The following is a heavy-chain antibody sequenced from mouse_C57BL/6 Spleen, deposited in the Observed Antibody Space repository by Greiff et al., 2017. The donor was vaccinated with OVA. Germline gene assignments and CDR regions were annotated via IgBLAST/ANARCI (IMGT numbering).Heavy chain of an antibody. V-gene: IGHV7-3*01. J-gene: IGHJ4*01. Sequence: EVQRVESGGGLVQPGGSLSLSCAASGFTFTDYYMSWVRQPPGKALEWLGFIRNKANGYTTEYSASVKGRFTISRDNSQSILYLQMNALRAEDSATYYCARDDLNYAMDYWGQGTSVTVSS. CDR1: GFTFTDYY. CDR3: ARDDLNYAMDY. CDR2: IRNKANGYTT.